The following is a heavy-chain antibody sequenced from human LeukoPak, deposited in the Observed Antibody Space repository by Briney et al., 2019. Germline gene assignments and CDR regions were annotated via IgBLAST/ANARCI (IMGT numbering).Heavy chain of an antibody. CDR1: GGSISSGGYS. CDR3: ARLGSSGLEDAFDI. J-gene: IGHJ3*02. CDR2: IYYSGST. V-gene: IGHV4-30-4*07. D-gene: IGHD3-22*01. Sequence: PSETLSLTCAVSGGSISSGGYSWSWIRQPPGKGLEWIGYIYYSGSTYYNPSLKSRVTISVDTSKNQFSLKLSSVTAADTAVYYCARLGSSGLEDAFDIRGQGTMVTVSS.